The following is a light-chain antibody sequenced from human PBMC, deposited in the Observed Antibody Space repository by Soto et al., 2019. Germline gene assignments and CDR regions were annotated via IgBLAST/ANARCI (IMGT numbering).Light chain of an antibody. V-gene: IGKV3-20*01. Sequence: IVVTQSPGSLSLSPGEGASLSCRTSQSVSSTSFVWYQQKPGQAPRLLIYAASIRADGIPDRFSGSGSGTHLTLTISRLEPEDFAVYYCQHYGASPTFTFGQGTRLEIK. CDR3: QHYGASPTFT. CDR1: QSVSSTS. CDR2: AAS. J-gene: IGKJ5*01.